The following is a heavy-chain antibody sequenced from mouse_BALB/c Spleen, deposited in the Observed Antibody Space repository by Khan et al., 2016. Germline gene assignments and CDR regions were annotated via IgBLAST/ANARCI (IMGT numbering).Heavy chain of an antibody. CDR3: ERGGGYGPFVY. Sequence: QVQLQQSGAELARPGASVKLSCKASGYTFTSYWMQWVKQRPGQGLEWIGAIYPGDGDTRYTQKFKGQATLTADKSSSTAYMQLSSLASEDSADYYCERGGGYGPFVYWGQGTTLTVSS. CDR2: IYPGDGDT. D-gene: IGHD2-2*01. V-gene: IGHV1-87*01. J-gene: IGHJ2*01. CDR1: GYTFTSYW.